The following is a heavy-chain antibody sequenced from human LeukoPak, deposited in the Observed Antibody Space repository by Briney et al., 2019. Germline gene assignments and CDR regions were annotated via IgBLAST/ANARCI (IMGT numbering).Heavy chain of an antibody. Sequence: PGGSLRLSCAASGFTFSGYAMHWVRQAPGKGLEWVAVISYDGSNKYYADSVKGRFTISRDNSKNTLYLQMNSLRAEDTAVYYCARDLSGSVLDYWGQGTLVTVSS. CDR1: GFTFSGYA. D-gene: IGHD1-26*01. J-gene: IGHJ4*02. CDR2: ISYDGSNK. CDR3: ARDLSGSVLDY. V-gene: IGHV3-30-3*01.